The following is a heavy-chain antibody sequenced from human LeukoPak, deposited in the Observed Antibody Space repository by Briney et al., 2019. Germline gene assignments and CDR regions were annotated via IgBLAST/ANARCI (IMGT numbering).Heavy chain of an antibody. CDR2: IYHSGTT. Sequence: SETLSLTCAVSGGSVNDYSWSWIRQPPGKGLEWIGYIYHSGTTNFNPSLRSRVAVSIDTSKNQFSLRLSSVTAADTAVYYCARDNRRGYDSSGYDYWGQGTLVTVSS. J-gene: IGHJ4*02. CDR1: GGSVNDYS. V-gene: IGHV4-59*02. D-gene: IGHD3-22*01. CDR3: ARDNRRGYDSSGYDY.